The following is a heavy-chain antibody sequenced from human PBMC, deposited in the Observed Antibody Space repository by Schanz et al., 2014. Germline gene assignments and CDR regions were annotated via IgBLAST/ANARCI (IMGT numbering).Heavy chain of an antibody. CDR2: INSRSNFI. CDR1: RIIFGTYS. D-gene: IGHD2-21*01. CDR3: AREDCSATSCYFRY. J-gene: IGHJ4*02. V-gene: IGHV3-21*01. Sequence: EVQLVESGGGLVKPGGSLRLSCTASRIIFGTYSMNWIRQTPKGLEWVSSINSRSNFIYYADSVKGRFTISRDNAKNSLYLQMNSLRAEDTAVYYCAREDCSATSCYFRYWGQGTLVTVSS.